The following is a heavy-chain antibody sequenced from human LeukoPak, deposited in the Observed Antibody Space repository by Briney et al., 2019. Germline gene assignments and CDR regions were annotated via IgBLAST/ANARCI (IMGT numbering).Heavy chain of an antibody. Sequence: PSETLSLTCAVYGGSFSGYYWSWIRQPPGKGLEWIGEINHSGSTNYNPSLKSRVTISVDTSKNQFSLKLSSVTAADTAVYYCARHRRGKFDYWGQGTLVTVSS. CDR3: ARHRRGKFDY. V-gene: IGHV4-34*01. J-gene: IGHJ4*02. CDR1: GGSFSGYY. CDR2: INHSGST. D-gene: IGHD3-10*01.